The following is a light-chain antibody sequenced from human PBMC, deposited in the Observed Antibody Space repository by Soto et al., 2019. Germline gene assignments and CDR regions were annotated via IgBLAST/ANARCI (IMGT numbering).Light chain of an antibody. J-gene: IGKJ4*01. Sequence: EIVMTQSPATLSVSPGDRATLSCRASQSVSSSLAWYQQIPGQAPRLLIYDASTRATSIPARFGGSGSGTEFTLTISSLQSEDFVVYYCQQYNNWPPLTFGGGTKVELK. V-gene: IGKV3-15*01. CDR2: DAS. CDR1: QSVSSS. CDR3: QQYNNWPPLT.